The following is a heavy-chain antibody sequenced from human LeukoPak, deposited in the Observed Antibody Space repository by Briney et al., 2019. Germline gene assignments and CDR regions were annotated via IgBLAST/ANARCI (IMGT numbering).Heavy chain of an antibody. Sequence: SGPALVKPTQTLTLTCTFSVFSLSTSGMCVSWIRQPPGKALEWLARIDWDDDKYYSTSLKTRLTISRDTSKNQVVLTMTNMDPVDTATYYCARIRPGGGAFDIWGQGTMVTVSS. CDR1: VFSLSTSGMC. CDR3: ARIRPGGGAFDI. J-gene: IGHJ3*02. D-gene: IGHD3-16*01. CDR2: IDWDDDK. V-gene: IGHV2-70*11.